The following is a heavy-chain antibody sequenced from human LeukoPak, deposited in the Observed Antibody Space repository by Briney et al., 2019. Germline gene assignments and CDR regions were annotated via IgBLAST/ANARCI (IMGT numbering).Heavy chain of an antibody. CDR2: ISAYNGNT. CDR1: GYTFTSYG. V-gene: IGHV1-18*01. J-gene: IGHJ5*02. CDR3: ARRNQLEPKNNWFDP. D-gene: IGHD1-1*01. Sequence: GASVKVSCKASGYTFTSYGISWVRQAPGQGLEWMGWISAYNGNTNYAQKLQGRVTMTTDTSTSTAYMELRSLRSDDTAVYYCARRNQLEPKNNWFDPWGQGTLVTVSS.